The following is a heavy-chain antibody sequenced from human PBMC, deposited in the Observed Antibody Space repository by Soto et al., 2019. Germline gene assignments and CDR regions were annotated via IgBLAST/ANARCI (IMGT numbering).Heavy chain of an antibody. CDR3: AKDPVPQSSHCSGYYAN. J-gene: IGHJ4*02. CDR1: GFTFSIYG. D-gene: IGHD3-3*01. V-gene: IGHV3-30*18. Sequence: GGSLRLSCAASGFTFSIYGMHWFRQAPGKGLEWVAVISYDGSNEYYADSVKGRFTISRDNSKNTLYLQMNSLRAEDTAVYYCAKDPVPQSSHCSGYYANWGQGTLVIVSS. CDR2: ISYDGSNE.